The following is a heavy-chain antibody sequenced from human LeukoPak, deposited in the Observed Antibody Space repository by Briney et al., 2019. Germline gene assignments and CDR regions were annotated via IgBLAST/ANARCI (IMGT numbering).Heavy chain of an antibody. Sequence: SETLSLTCTVSGGSISSSSYYWGWIRQPPGKGLEWIGSIYYSGSTYYNPSLKSRVTISVDTSKNQFSLKLSSVTAADTAVYYCARRVEYSSSWRPLSYFDYWGQGTLVTVSS. V-gene: IGHV4-39*01. D-gene: IGHD6-13*01. CDR2: IYYSGST. CDR3: ARRVEYSSSWRPLSYFDY. J-gene: IGHJ4*02. CDR1: GGSISSSSYY.